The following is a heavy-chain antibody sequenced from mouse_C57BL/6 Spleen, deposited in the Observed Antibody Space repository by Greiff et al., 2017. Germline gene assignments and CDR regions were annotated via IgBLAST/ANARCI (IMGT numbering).Heavy chain of an antibody. CDR1: GYTFTSYW. J-gene: IGHJ2*01. D-gene: IGHD2-1*01. CDR3: ARRGVYYGKEDYFDY. Sequence: QVQLQQSGAELVKPGASVKMSCKASGYTFTSYWITWVKQRPGQGLEWIGDIYPGSGSTNYNEKFKSKATLTVDTSSSTAYMQLSSLTSEDSAVYYCARRGVYYGKEDYFDYWGQGTTLTVSS. CDR2: IYPGSGST. V-gene: IGHV1-55*01.